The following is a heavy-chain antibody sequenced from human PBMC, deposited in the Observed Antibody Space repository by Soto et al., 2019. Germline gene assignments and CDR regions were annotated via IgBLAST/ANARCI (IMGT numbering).Heavy chain of an antibody. Sequence: PGGSLRLSCAASGFSISSYAMHWVRQAPGKGLEWVAVFSDDGSYKYHADSVKGRFTISRDNSKSTLYLQMNSLRAEDTAVYYCAKGPVLGPFDYWGQGALVTVSS. CDR2: FSDDGSYK. D-gene: IGHD2-8*02. CDR1: GFSISSYA. J-gene: IGHJ4*02. CDR3: AKGPVLGPFDY. V-gene: IGHV3-30-3*01.